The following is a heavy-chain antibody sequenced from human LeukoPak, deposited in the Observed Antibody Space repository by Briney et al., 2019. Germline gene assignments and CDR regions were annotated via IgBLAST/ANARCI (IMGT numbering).Heavy chain of an antibody. CDR1: GSTFSDSP. CDR2: VRGKANSYAT. D-gene: IGHD3-9*01. V-gene: IGHV3-73*01. Sequence: GGSLRLSCAASGSTFSDSPMHWVRQASGKGLEWVGRVRGKANSYATGYAASVKGRFTISRDDSKNTAYLQMNSLIIEDTAVYYCTRQRPQTGTFDYWGQGALVTVSS. J-gene: IGHJ4*02. CDR3: TRQRPQTGTFDY.